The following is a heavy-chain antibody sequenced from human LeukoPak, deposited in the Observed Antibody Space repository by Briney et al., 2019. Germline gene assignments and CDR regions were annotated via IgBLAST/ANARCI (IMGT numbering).Heavy chain of an antibody. Sequence: PSETLSLTCTVSGGSISSDPYYWGWIRQSPGKGLEWIGSIYHTGNTYYNPSLKGRVTISVDTSKNQFSLRLTSMTAADSSVYYCASLIVAAGRPYLDYWGQGSLVTVSS. CDR3: ASLIVAAGRPYLDY. J-gene: IGHJ4*02. D-gene: IGHD6-13*01. CDR2: IYHTGNT. V-gene: IGHV4-39*01. CDR1: GGSISSDPYY.